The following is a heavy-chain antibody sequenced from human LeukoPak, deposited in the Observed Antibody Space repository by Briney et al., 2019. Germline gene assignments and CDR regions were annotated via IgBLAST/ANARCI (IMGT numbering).Heavy chain of an antibody. CDR3: ARSIPTSPVGAMVS. CDR2: ICSSNSTI. J-gene: IGHJ5*02. Sequence: GGSLTLSCAASGFTFSSYSMNWVRQAPGEGLEWVSYICSSNSTIYYADSVKGRFTISRDNAKNSLYLQMNSLRAEDTAVYYCARSIPTSPVGAMVSWGQGTLVTVSS. CDR1: GFTFSSYS. D-gene: IGHD1-26*01. V-gene: IGHV3-48*01.